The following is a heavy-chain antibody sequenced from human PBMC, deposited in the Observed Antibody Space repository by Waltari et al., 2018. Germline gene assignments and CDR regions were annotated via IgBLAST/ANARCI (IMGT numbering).Heavy chain of an antibody. V-gene: IGHV3-9*01. CDR2: ISWNSGSI. J-gene: IGHJ3*02. CDR3: AKDYYYDSSGYPGGAFDI. D-gene: IGHD3-22*01. Sequence: EVQLVESGGGLVQPGRSLRLSCAASGFTFDDYAMHWVGHAPGKGLEWVSGISWNSGSIGYADSVKCRFTISRDNAKNSLYLQMNSLRAEDTALYYCAKDYYYDSSGYPGGAFDIWGQGTMVTVSS. CDR1: GFTFDDYA.